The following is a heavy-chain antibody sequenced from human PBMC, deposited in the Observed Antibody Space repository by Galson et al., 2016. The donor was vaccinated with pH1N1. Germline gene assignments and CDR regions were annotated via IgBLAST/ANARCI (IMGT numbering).Heavy chain of an antibody. CDR3: ARDYYYYYGMDV. J-gene: IGHJ6*02. CDR2: ITTSGDSL. V-gene: IGHV3-48*03. Sequence: SLRLSCAASGFTFSGFEMNWVRQAPGKGLEWISYITTSGDSLYYADSVKGRFTISRDNAKNSLYLQMNSRRVEDTAVYYCARDYYYYYGMDVWGQGTTVTVSS. CDR1: GFTFSGFE.